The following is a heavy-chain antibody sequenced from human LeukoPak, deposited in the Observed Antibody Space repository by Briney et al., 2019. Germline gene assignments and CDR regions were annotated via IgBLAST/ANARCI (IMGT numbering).Heavy chain of an antibody. Sequence: PSETLSLTCTVSGGSISSYYWSWIRQPPGKGLEWIGYIYYSGSTNYNPSLKSRVTISVDTSKNQFSLKLSSVTAADTAVYYCARGSWSGYYGGYFDYWRQGTLVTVSS. D-gene: IGHD3-3*01. CDR2: IYYSGST. CDR1: GGSISSYY. V-gene: IGHV4-59*01. J-gene: IGHJ4*02. CDR3: ARGSWSGYYGGYFDY.